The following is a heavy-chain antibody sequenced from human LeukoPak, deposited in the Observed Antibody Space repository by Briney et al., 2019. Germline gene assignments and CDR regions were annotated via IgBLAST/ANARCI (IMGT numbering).Heavy chain of an antibody. CDR1: GYSISSGYY. J-gene: IGHJ3*02. Sequence: SETLSLTCTVSGYSISSGYYWGWIRQPPGKGLEWIGSIYHSGSTYYNPSLKSRVTISVDTSKNQFSLKLSSVTAADTAMYYCARGSRTYCSGGSCYPRAFDIWGQGTMVTVSS. V-gene: IGHV4-38-2*02. CDR3: ARGSRTYCSGGSCYPRAFDI. D-gene: IGHD2-15*01. CDR2: IYHSGST.